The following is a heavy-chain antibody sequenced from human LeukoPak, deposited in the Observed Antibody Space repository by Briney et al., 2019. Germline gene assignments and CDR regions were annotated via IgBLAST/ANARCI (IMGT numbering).Heavy chain of an antibody. CDR2: INPDSGGT. Sequence: GASVKVSCKASGYTFTGYYIHWVRQAPGQGLEWMGWINPDSGGTNYAQKFQGRVTMTRDTSISTAYMELSRLRSEDTAVYYCATGLGCSSTSCPAGNYWGQGTLVTVSS. V-gene: IGHV1-2*02. CDR3: ATGLGCSSTSCPAGNY. D-gene: IGHD2-2*01. CDR1: GYTFTGYY. J-gene: IGHJ4*02.